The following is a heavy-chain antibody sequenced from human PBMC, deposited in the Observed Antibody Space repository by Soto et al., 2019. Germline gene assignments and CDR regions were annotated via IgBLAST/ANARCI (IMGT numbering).Heavy chain of an antibody. D-gene: IGHD2-2*01. CDR2: IIPILGIA. CDR3: ASGDIVVVPAATFDY. Sequence: QVQLVQSGAEVKKPGSSVKVSCKASGGTFSSYTISWVRQAPGQGLEWMGRIIPILGIANYAQKFQGRVTITADKSTSTAYMELSSLRSEDTAVYYCASGDIVVVPAATFDYWGQGTLVTVSS. J-gene: IGHJ4*02. CDR1: GGTFSSYT. V-gene: IGHV1-69*02.